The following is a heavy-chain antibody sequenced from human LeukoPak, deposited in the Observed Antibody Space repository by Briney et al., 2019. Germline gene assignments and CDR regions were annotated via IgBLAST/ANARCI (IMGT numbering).Heavy chain of an antibody. D-gene: IGHD3-9*01. V-gene: IGHV3-53*01. CDR1: GFIVSANY. Sequence: QTGGSLRLSCAASGFIVSANYMSWVRQAPGKGLEWVSGLYSTGTTYYADSVKGRFTISRDNSKNTLYLEMNSLRADDTAVYYCARDMGGYYDIFEGAWGRGTLVTVSS. CDR3: ARDMGGYYDIFEGA. CDR2: LYSTGTT. J-gene: IGHJ5*02.